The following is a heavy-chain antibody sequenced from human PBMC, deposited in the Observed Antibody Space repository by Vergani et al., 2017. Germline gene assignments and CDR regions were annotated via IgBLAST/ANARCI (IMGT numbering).Heavy chain of an antibody. J-gene: IGHJ2*01. CDR1: GGSISSGGYY. Sequence: QVQLQESGPGLVKPSQTLSLTCAVSGGSISSGGYYWSWIRQHPGKGLEWIGSINYVGRTYYIPSLQSRATVFVDTSNNQFSLNLTPVTAADTAVYYCAKGRRENWYFELWGRGTLVTVSS. V-gene: IGHV4-30-2*03. CDR3: AKGRRENWYFEL. D-gene: IGHD3-10*01. CDR2: INYVGRT.